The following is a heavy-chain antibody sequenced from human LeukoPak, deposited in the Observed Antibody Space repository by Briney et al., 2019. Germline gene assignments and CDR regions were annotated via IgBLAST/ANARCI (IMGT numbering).Heavy chain of an antibody. V-gene: IGHV3-23*01. CDR1: GFTFSSYA. J-gene: IGHJ4*02. CDR3: AKDKMITMVRGVIMGYYFDY. Sequence: GGSLRLSCAASGFTFSSYAMSWVRQAPGKGLEWVSAISGSGGSTYYADSVKGRFTISRDNSKNTLYLQMNSLRAEDTAVYYCAKDKMITMVRGVIMGYYFDYWGQGTLVTVSS. D-gene: IGHD3-10*01. CDR2: ISGSGGST.